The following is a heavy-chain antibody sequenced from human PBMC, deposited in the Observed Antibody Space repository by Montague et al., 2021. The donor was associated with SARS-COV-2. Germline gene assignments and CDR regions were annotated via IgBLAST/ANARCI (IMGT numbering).Heavy chain of an antibody. V-gene: IGHV4-4*02. CDR2: IYNSGST. CDR1: GGSISSINW. D-gene: IGHD6-19*01. Sequence: SETRSLTCVVSGGSISSINWWCWVRQPPRKGLEWIGVIYNSGSTYYNSFLNSRAIILDDKSKKQCSLKLCFVTAADTAMYYCASTGYSSGWHSFDYWGQGTLVTVSS. J-gene: IGHJ4*02. CDR3: ASTGYSSGWHSFDY.